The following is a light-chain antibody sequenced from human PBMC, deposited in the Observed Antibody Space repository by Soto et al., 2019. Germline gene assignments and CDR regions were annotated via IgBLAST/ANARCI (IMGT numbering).Light chain of an antibody. CDR2: DVS. V-gene: IGLV2-14*01. J-gene: IGLJ3*02. CDR1: SSDVGGYNY. CDR3: SSYTSSSTRV. Sequence: QSALTQPASVSGSPGQSITIACTGTSSDVGGYNYVSWYQQHPGKAPKLMIYDVSNRPSGVSNRFSGSKSGNTASLTISGLQADAEADYYGSSYTSSSTRVFGGGTKLTVL.